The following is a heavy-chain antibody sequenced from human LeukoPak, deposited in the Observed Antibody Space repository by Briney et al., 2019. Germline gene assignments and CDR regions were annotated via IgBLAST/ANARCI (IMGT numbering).Heavy chain of an antibody. V-gene: IGHV3-7*01. CDR2: IKQDGSEK. D-gene: IGHD5-12*01. J-gene: IGHJ4*02. CDR1: GFTFSSYW. Sequence: GGSLRLSCAASGFTFSSYWMSWVRQAPGKGLEWVANIKQDGSEKYYVDSVKGRFTSSRDNAKNSLYLQMNSLRAEDTAVYYCARVVATILWDYWGQGTLVTVSS. CDR3: ARVVATILWDY.